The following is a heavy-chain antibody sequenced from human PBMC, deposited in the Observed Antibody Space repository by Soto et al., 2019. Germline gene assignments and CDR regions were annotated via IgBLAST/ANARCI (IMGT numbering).Heavy chain of an antibody. V-gene: IGHV3-30*18. D-gene: IGHD6-13*01. CDR3: ANRKGDGIDSWYALDS. Sequence: QVQLVESGGGVVQPGRSLRLSCAASGFTFSNNAMHWVRQAPGKGLEWVAVVFDGSKTYYAESVKGRFTISRDHSNIAIYLQMNSPTVEDTALYCFANRKGDGIDSWYALDSWGEGTLVTVSS. J-gene: IGHJ4*02. CDR1: GFTFSNNA. CDR2: VFDGSKT.